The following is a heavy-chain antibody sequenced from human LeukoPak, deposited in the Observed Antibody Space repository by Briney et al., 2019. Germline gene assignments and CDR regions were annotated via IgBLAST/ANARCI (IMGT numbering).Heavy chain of an antibody. J-gene: IGHJ4*02. V-gene: IGHV3-23*01. CDR1: GFTFSSDA. CDR3: AKGGRKDAYIY. D-gene: IGHD5-24*01. Sequence: PGGSLRLSCAASGFTFSSDAMTWVRQAPGMGLEWVSVISGSGDVTSYADSVRGRFTISRDNSKNTLYLQMSSLRAEDTAVYYCAKGGRKDAYIYWGQGTLVTVSS. CDR2: ISGSGDVT.